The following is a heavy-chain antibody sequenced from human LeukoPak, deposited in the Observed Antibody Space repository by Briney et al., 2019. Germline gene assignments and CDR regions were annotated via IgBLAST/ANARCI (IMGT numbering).Heavy chain of an antibody. D-gene: IGHD1-26*01. V-gene: IGHV4-34*01. CDR2: TNHSGST. CDR1: GGSFSGYY. CDR3: ARASGSYYYYYGMDV. Sequence: SETLSLTCAVYGGSFSGYYWSWIRQPPGKGLEWIGETNHSGSTNYNPSLKGRVTISVDTSKNQFSLKLSSVTAADTAVYYCARASGSYYYYYGMDVWGQGTTVTVSS. J-gene: IGHJ6*02.